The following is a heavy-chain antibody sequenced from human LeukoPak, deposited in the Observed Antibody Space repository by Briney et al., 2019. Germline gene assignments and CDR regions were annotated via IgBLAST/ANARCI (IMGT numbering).Heavy chain of an antibody. CDR3: ARLASSIAARDPAFDI. D-gene: IGHD6-6*01. J-gene: IGHJ3*02. Sequence: ASVKVSCKASGYTFTSYDINWVRQATGQGLEWMGWMNPNSGNTGYAQKFQGRVTITRNTSISTAYMELSSLRSEDTAVYYCARLASSIAARDPAFDIWGQGTMVTVSS. CDR2: MNPNSGNT. V-gene: IGHV1-8*03. CDR1: GYTFTSYD.